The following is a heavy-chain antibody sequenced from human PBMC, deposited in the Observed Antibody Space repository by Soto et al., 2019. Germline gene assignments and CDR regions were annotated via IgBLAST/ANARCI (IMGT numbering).Heavy chain of an antibody. D-gene: IGHD3-10*01. J-gene: IGHJ6*02. V-gene: IGHV4-61*01. CDR1: GDSVTFGHLY. CDR3: ARARPDSAGSSLGRRLDV. CDR2: IFFTGAT. Sequence: QVHLQESGPGLVKPSGTLSLICIVSGDSVTFGHLYWSWIRQPPGKGLEWIGHIFFTGATNYSPSLKSRVTMSVDSSKSQFSLNLTSVTAADSAIYYCARARPDSAGSSLGRRLDVWGQGTTVTVSS.